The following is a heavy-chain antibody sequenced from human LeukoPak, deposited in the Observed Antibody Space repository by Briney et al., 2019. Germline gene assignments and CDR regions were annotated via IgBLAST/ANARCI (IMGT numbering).Heavy chain of an antibody. CDR1: GYTFTGYY. CDR2: INPNSGGT. V-gene: IGHV1-2*02. D-gene: IGHD4-17*01. Sequence: ASVKLSCKASGYTFTGYYMHWVRQAPGQGLEWMAWINPNSGGTNYAQKFQGGATMTRDTSISTAYMELSRLRSDDTAVYYCARAETTVTTIDYWGQGTLVTVSS. CDR3: ARAETTVTTIDY. J-gene: IGHJ4*02.